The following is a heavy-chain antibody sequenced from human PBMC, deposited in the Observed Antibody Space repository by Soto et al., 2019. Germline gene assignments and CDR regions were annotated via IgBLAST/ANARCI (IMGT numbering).Heavy chain of an antibody. Sequence: GESLKISCKGSGYSFTSYWISWVRQMPGKGLEWMGRIDPSDSYTNYSPSFQGHVTISADKSISTAYLQWSSLKASDTAMYYCARLRTGTGYYYYGMDVWGQGTTVTVSS. D-gene: IGHD1-1*01. V-gene: IGHV5-10-1*01. J-gene: IGHJ6*02. CDR2: IDPSDSYT. CDR3: ARLRTGTGYYYYGMDV. CDR1: GYSFTSYW.